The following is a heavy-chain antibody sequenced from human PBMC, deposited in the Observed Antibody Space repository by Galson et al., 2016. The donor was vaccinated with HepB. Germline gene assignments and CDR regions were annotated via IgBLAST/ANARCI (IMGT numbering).Heavy chain of an antibody. CDR3: ARSKYPKSLNFDS. J-gene: IGHJ4*02. V-gene: IGHV4-59*01. CDR2: IYYNGHT. CDR1: GDSLIHYY. D-gene: IGHD2-2*02. Sequence: SETLSLTCTVSGDSLIHYYWGWIRQPPGKGLEWIGHIYYNGHTNYNLSLTSRLSMSVDTSSNQFSLKLSSVTAADTAVYYCARSKYPKSLNFDSWGQGTLVTVSS.